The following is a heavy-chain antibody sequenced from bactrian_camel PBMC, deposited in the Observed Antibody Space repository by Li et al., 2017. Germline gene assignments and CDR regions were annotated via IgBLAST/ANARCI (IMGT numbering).Heavy chain of an antibody. Sequence: HVQLVESGGGSARTGGSLRLSCVASGYASSMHCLAWFRQAPGKEREGDAVIVTSGGTTYYTNSVKGRFTISKVPAKNTLYLQMNSLQPNDTAMYYCAAEPRLCRWLLLQAKNFNLWGQGTQVTVS. CDR3: AAEPRLCRWLLLQAKNFNL. CDR1: GYASSMHC. D-gene: IGHD2*01. J-gene: IGHJ4*01. V-gene: IGHV3-3*01. CDR2: IVTSGGTT.